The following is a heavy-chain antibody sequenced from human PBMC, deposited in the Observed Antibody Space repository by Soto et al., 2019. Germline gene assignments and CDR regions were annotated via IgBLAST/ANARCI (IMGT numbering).Heavy chain of an antibody. Sequence: ASVKVSCKASGYTFTSYAMHWVRQAPGQRLEWMGWINAGNGNTKYSQKFQGRVTITRDTSARTAYMELSSLRSEDTAVYYCASQELLTYWGQGTLVTVSS. CDR3: ASQELLTY. CDR1: GYTFTSYA. V-gene: IGHV1-3*01. J-gene: IGHJ4*02. CDR2: INAGNGNT. D-gene: IGHD3-10*01.